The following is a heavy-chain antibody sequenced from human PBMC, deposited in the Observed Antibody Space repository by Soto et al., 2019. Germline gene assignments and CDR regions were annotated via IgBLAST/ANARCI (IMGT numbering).Heavy chain of an antibody. J-gene: IGHJ4*02. CDR1: GFTADDYA. D-gene: IGHD4-17*01. CDR2: ISSNSDTI. CDR3: AKDMNWGGMTTIHYFDS. Sequence: EVQLVESGGGLVQPGRSLRLSCVASGFTADDYAMHWVRQAPGKGLEWVSGISSNSDTIDYADSVKGRFTISRDNDKNYLFLQMNSLRPEDTALYYCAKDMNWGGMTTIHYFDSWGQGTLVTVSS. V-gene: IGHV3-9*02.